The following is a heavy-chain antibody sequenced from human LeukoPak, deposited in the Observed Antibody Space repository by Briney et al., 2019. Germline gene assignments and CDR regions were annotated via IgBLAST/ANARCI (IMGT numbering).Heavy chain of an antibody. D-gene: IGHD2-2*01. V-gene: IGHV4-38-2*01. Sequence: SETLSLTCAVSGYSISSGYYWGWIRQPPGKGLEWIGSIYHSGSTYYNPSLKSRVTKSVDTSKNQFSLKLSSVTAADTAVYYCARWRGDIVVVPAAMHWFDPWGQGTLVTVSS. CDR2: IYHSGST. CDR3: ARWRGDIVVVPAAMHWFDP. CDR1: GYSISSGYY. J-gene: IGHJ5*02.